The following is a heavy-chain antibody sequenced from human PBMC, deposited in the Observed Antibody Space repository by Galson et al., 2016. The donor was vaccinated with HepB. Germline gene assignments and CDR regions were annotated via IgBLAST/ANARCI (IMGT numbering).Heavy chain of an antibody. D-gene: IGHD3-22*01. CDR3: ARGGYYDSSGSLRY. J-gene: IGHJ4*02. Sequence: SVKVYCKASGYTFTRYYIHWVRQAPGQGLEWMGVINPSGGSTYDAQKFQGRVTMTRDTSTSTVYMELSSLRSEDTAVYFCARGGYYDSSGSLRYWGQGTLVTVSS. CDR2: INPSGGST. CDR1: GYTFTRYY. V-gene: IGHV1-46*01.